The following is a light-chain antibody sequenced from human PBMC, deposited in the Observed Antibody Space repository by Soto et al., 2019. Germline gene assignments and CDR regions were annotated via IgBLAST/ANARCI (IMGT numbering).Light chain of an antibody. CDR3: QQSYSTPLT. CDR1: QSVKSY. J-gene: IGKJ4*01. Sequence: DIQMTQSPSTLSSSVGDRVTITCRASQSVKSYLAWYQQKPGKAPNLLIYDASNLQSGVPSRFSGSGSGTEFTLTISNLQPDDFATYYCQQSYSTPLTFGGGTKVDIK. V-gene: IGKV1-5*01. CDR2: DAS.